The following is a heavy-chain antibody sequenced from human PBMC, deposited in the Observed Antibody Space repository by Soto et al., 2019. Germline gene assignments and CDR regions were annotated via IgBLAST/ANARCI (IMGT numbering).Heavy chain of an antibody. CDR2: IYSGGST. D-gene: IGHD4-17*01. Sequence: EVQLVESGGGLIQPGGSLRLSCAASGFTVSSNYMSWVRQAPVKGLEWVSVIYSGGSTYYADSVKGRFTISRDNTRNTPYLQMNSLRPEDTAVYYCAREFFAYGDYDTAPYYYYGMAVWGQGTTVTVSS. V-gene: IGHV3-53*01. CDR1: GFTVSSNY. CDR3: AREFFAYGDYDTAPYYYYGMAV. J-gene: IGHJ6*01.